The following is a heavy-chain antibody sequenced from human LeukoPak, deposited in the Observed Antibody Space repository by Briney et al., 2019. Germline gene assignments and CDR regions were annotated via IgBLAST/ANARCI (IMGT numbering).Heavy chain of an antibody. J-gene: IGHJ6*03. CDR3: ARERGSSSSLGYYYYMDV. D-gene: IGHD6-6*01. Sequence: PGGSLRLSCAASGFTFSDYYMSWIRQAPGKGLEWVSYISSSGSTIYYADSVKGRFTISRDNAKNSLYLQMNSLRAEDTAVYYCARERGSSSSLGYYYYMDVWGKGTTVTVSS. V-gene: IGHV3-11*01. CDR2: ISSSGSTI. CDR1: GFTFSDYY.